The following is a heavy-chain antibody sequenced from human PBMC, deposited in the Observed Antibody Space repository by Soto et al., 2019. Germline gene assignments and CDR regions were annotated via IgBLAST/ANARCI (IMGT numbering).Heavy chain of an antibody. D-gene: IGHD4-17*01. Sequence: GASVKVSCKASGYTFTSYGIIWVRQAPGQGLEWMGWISAYNGNTNYAQKLQGRVTMTTDTSTSTAYMELRSLRSDDTAVYYCARGIQTWVTTNSEYFQHWGQGTLVTVSS. J-gene: IGHJ1*01. CDR1: GYTFTSYG. CDR3: ARGIQTWVTTNSEYFQH. CDR2: ISAYNGNT. V-gene: IGHV1-18*01.